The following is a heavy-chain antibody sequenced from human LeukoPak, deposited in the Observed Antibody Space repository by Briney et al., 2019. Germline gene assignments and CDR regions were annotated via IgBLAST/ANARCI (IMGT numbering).Heavy chain of an antibody. V-gene: IGHV3-48*03. CDR2: ISSSGSTI. Sequence: GGSLRLSCEASGFSFSSYNMDWVRQAPGKGLEWVSYISSSGSTIYYADPVKGRFTISRDNAKNSLYLQMHSLRVEDTAVYYCARGDGYNIFDYWGQGTLVTVSS. D-gene: IGHD5-24*01. CDR1: GFSFSSYN. J-gene: IGHJ4*02. CDR3: ARGDGYNIFDY.